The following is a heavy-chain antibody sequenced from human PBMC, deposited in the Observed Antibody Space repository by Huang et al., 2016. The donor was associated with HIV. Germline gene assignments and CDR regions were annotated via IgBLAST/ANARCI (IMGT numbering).Heavy chain of an antibody. D-gene: IGHD2-21*02. J-gene: IGHJ4*02. CDR3: ARPRMTEGNSDSTWSYFDS. V-gene: IGHV4-34*01. CDR2: IDHRGTT. CDR1: GGSFNGHF. Sequence: GTGVVKPSETLSLKCAVYGGSFNGHFWTWIRQSPGKGLEWIGEIDHRGTTSSNPSLKGRVTMSLDTSKSQFYLNLTSVTATDTATYYCARPRMTEGNSDSTWSYFDSWGQGTPVIVSS.